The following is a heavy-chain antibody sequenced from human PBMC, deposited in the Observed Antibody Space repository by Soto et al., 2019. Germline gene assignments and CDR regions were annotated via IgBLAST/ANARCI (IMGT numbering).Heavy chain of an antibody. J-gene: IGHJ5*02. D-gene: IGHD3-3*01. CDR3: ATRITVFGLLIPPFDP. CDR1: GGSVNGYY. Sequence: QVHLQQWGAGLLKPSETLSLTCAVYGGSVNGYYWNWIRQHPGKGLEWIGEINHTGGTHYNPSLKSRVTMSVDTSKNQFSLRLSSVTAADTAIYYCATRITVFGLLIPPFDPWGQGTQVTVSS. V-gene: IGHV4-34*02. CDR2: INHTGGT.